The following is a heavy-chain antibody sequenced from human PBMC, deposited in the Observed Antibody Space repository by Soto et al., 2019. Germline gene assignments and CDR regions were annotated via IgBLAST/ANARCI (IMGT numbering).Heavy chain of an antibody. CDR2: ISYDGSNK. CDR1: GFTFSSYG. V-gene: IGHV3-30*18. CDR3: AKDNTYYDILTGSQYYFDY. Sequence: HPGGSLRLSCAASGFTFSSYGMHWVRQAPGKGLEWVAVISYDGSNKYYADSVKGRFTISRDNSKNTLYLQMNSLRAEDTAVYYCAKDNTYYDILTGSQYYFDYWGQGTLVTVSS. J-gene: IGHJ4*02. D-gene: IGHD3-9*01.